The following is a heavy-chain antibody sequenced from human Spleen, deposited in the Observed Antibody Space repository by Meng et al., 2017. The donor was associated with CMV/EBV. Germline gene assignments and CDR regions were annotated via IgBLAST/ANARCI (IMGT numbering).Heavy chain of an antibody. CDR3: AKEGQSSGYYRDYYYYGMDV. Sequence: YGMHWVRQAPGRGLEWVSFIHYDGSNKYYADSVKGRFTISRDNSRTTVYLQMNNLRAEDTAVYYCAKEGQSSGYYRDYYYYGMDVWGLGTTVTVSS. D-gene: IGHD3-22*01. CDR2: IHYDGSNK. V-gene: IGHV3-30*02. CDR1: YG. J-gene: IGHJ6*02.